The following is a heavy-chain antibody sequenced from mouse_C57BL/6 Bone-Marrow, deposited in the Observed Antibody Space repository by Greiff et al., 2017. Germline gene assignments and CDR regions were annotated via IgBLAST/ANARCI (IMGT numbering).Heavy chain of an antibody. CDR1: GFNIKDDY. D-gene: IGHD2-1*01. CDR3: TTGGGICCGNSADY. V-gene: IGHV14-4*01. J-gene: IGHJ2*01. Sequence: VHVKQSGAELVRPGASVKLSCTASGFNIKDDYMHWVKQRPEQGLEWIGWIDPENGDTEYASKFQGKATITADTSSNTAYLQLSSLTSEDAAVSYCTTGGGICCGNSADYWGQGTTRTVSS. CDR2: IDPENGDT.